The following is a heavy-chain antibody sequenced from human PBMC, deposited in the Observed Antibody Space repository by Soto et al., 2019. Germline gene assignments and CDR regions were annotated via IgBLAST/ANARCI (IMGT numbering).Heavy chain of an antibody. CDR2: TYYTADT. V-gene: IGHV4-59*01. CDR1: GVSIRSYF. D-gene: IGHD3-10*01. J-gene: IGHJ4*02. CDR3: AGSKHRGASFVY. Sequence: SETLSLTCTVSGVSIRSYFWSWIRQPPGKGLEWIGYTYYTADTKYSPSLESRATISADPSKKQFSLSLSPVSAADTALYFCAGSKHRGASFVYWGPGALVTVSS.